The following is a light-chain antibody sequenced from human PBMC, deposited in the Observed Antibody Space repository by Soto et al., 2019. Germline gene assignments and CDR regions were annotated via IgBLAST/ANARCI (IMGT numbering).Light chain of an antibody. J-gene: IGKJ1*01. Sequence: EIVMTQFPATLSVSPGERATLSCRASQSVVTNLAWYQHKPGQAPRLLIHGASTRATGFPDRFSGSGSGTDFTLIISNLQSEDFALYYCQQYNRWPLTFGQGTKVEV. CDR1: QSVVTN. CDR3: QQYNRWPLT. V-gene: IGKV3-15*01. CDR2: GAS.